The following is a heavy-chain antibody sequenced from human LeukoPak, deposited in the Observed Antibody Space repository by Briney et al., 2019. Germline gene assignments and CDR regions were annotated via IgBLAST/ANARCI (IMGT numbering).Heavy chain of an antibody. J-gene: IGHJ3*02. Sequence: SETLSLTCAVSGGSISSSNYWSWVRQPPGQGLEWIGEIYHSGSTYYNPSLKSRVTISVDTSKNQFSLKLSSVTAADTAVYYCARDEGSGTRGAFYIWGEGTMVTVSS. V-gene: IGHV4-4*02. CDR1: GGSISSSNY. CDR2: IYHSGST. CDR3: ARDEGSGTRGAFYI. D-gene: IGHD3-10*01.